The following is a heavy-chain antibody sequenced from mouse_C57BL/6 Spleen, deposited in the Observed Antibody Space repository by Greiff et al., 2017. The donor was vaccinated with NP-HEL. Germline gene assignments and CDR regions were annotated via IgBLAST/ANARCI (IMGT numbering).Heavy chain of an antibody. CDR2: IDPEDGET. CDR3: ARGDYYGSSPFAY. D-gene: IGHD1-1*01. V-gene: IGHV14-2*01. J-gene: IGHJ3*01. Sequence: EVQGVESGAELVKPGASVKLSCTASGFNIKDYYMHWVKQRTEQGLEWIGRIDPEDGETKYAPKFQGKATITADTSSNTAYLQVSSLTSEDTAVYYCARGDYYGSSPFAYWGQGTLVTVSA. CDR1: GFNIKDYY.